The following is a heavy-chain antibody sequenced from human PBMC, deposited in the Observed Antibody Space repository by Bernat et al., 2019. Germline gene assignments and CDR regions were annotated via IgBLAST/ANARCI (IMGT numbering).Heavy chain of an antibody. J-gene: IGHJ5*02. V-gene: IGHV4-30-2*01. CDR3: ARAIVVVPAAMDGGFDP. CDR1: GGSISSGGYS. CDR2: IYHSGST. D-gene: IGHD2-2*01. Sequence: QLQLQESGSGLVKPSQTLSLTCAVSGGSISSGGYSWSWIRQPPGKGLEWIGYIYHSGSTYYNPSLKSRVTISVDRSKNRFSLKLSSVTAADTAVYYGARAIVVVPAAMDGGFDPWGQGTLVTVSA.